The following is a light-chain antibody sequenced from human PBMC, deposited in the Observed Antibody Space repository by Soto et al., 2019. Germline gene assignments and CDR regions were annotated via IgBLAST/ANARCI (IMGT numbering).Light chain of an antibody. CDR1: QSITNNY. V-gene: IGKV3-20*01. J-gene: IGKJ1*01. Sequence: VLTQSPGTLSFSPGERATLSCRASQSITNNYLAWYQQKAGQVPRLLLYGASTRPTGIPDRFSGSGSGTDFTLTITRLEPDDFAVYYCQHYGSSPRTFGQWTKV. CDR2: GAS. CDR3: QHYGSSPRT.